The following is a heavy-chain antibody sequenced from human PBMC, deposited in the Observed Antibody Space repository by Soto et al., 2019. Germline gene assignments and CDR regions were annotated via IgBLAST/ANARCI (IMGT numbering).Heavy chain of an antibody. D-gene: IGHD2-15*01. CDR1: GDSVSSNSAA. V-gene: IGHV6-1*01. CDR2: TYYRSKWYN. Sequence: PSQTLSLTCAISGDSVSSNSAAWNWIRQSPSRGLEWLGRTYYRSKWYNDYAVSVKSRITINPDTSKNKFSLQLNSVTPEDTAVYYCAREGHCSGGSCYTHYYYMDVWGKGTTVTVSS. J-gene: IGHJ6*03. CDR3: AREGHCSGGSCYTHYYYMDV.